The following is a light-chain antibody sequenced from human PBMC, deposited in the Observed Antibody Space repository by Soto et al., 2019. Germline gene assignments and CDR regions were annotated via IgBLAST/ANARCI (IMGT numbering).Light chain of an antibody. V-gene: IGKV1-39*01. J-gene: IGKJ1*01. CDR3: QRIFSTPA. CDR2: GAS. Sequence: DIQVTQSPSSLSASVGDRVTITCRASQSIGIYLSWYRQKPGKAPQLLIHGASTLQGGVPSRFSGDGSGTLSPLPINSLHPEDVGTYPCQRIFSTPAFGQGTKVEIK. CDR1: QSIGIY.